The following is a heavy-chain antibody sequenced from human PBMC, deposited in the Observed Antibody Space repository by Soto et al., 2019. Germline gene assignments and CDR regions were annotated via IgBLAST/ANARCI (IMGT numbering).Heavy chain of an antibody. Sequence: ASVKVSCKASGYTFISYRVSWVRQAPGQGLEWMGWISSYNGDTNYAQKFQGRVSMTTDTSTTTAYMELRSLRSDNTAVYYCARLEGSGWYGMDYWGQGALVTVSS. CDR1: GYTFISYR. CDR2: ISSYNGDT. J-gene: IGHJ4*02. V-gene: IGHV1-18*01. CDR3: ARLEGSGWYGMDY. D-gene: IGHD6-19*01.